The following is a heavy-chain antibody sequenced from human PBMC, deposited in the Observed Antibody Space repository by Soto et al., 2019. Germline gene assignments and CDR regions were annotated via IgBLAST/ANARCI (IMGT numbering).Heavy chain of an antibody. V-gene: IGHV3-30*03. CDR3: GRDRRCGNGYNLGFDY. CDR1: GFTFSGYT. Sequence: QVQLVESGGDVVQPGRSLRLSCAASGFTFSGYTMHWFRQSPGKGLEWEAGISFDGSNKYYADSVKDRFTISRDNSKNTVYVQMNSVRTEDTAVYYCGRDRRCGNGYNLGFDYWGPGTLVTVSS. CDR2: ISFDGSNK. J-gene: IGHJ4*02. D-gene: IGHD5-12*01.